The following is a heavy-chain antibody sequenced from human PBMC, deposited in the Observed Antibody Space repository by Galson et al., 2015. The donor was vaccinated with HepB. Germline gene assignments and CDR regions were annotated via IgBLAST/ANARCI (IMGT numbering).Heavy chain of an antibody. CDR1: GGTFSIYA. D-gene: IGHD2-2*01. J-gene: IGHJ4*02. V-gene: IGHV1-69*13. CDR2: IIPIFGTT. Sequence: SVKVSCKASGGTFSIYAISWVRQAPGQGLEWMGGIIPIFGTTNYAQKFQGRVTITADESTSTGYMELSSLRSEDTAVYYCATSPLYSSKVMSYFDYWGQGTLVTVSS. CDR3: ATSPLYSSKVMSYFDY.